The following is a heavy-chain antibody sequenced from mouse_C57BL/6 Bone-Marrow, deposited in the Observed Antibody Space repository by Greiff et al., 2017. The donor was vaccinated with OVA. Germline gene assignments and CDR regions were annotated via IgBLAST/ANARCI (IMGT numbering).Heavy chain of an antibody. J-gene: IGHJ3*01. Sequence: DVQLVESGGGLVKPGGSLKLSCAASGFTFSDYGMHWVRQAPEKGLEWVAYISSGSSNIYYADTVKGRFTISRDNAKNTLFLQMTSLTSDDTAFYYCAREFSPYYCGSSYGFAYWGQGTLVTVSA. CDR1: GFTFSDYG. CDR2: ISSGSSNI. CDR3: AREFSPYYCGSSYGFAY. V-gene: IGHV5-17*01. D-gene: IGHD1-1*01.